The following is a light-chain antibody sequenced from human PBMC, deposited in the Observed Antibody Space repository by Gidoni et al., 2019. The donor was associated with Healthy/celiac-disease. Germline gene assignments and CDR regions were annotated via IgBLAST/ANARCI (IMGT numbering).Light chain of an antibody. Sequence: SALTPPASVSGSPGQSITISCTGTSSDVGGYNYVSWYQQHPGKAPKLMIYDVSNRPSGVSKRFSGSKSGNTASLTISELQAEDEADYYCSSYTSSSTYVFGTGTKVT. V-gene: IGLV2-14*03. CDR1: SSDVGGYNY. CDR3: SSYTSSSTYV. J-gene: IGLJ1*01. CDR2: DVS.